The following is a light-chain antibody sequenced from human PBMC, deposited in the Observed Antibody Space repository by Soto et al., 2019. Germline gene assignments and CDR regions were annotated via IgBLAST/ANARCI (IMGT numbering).Light chain of an antibody. Sequence: QPVLTQPPSVSGAPGQWVTISCTGSSSNIGAGYDVHWYQQLPGTSPKLLIYGNSNRPSGVPDRFSGSKSGTSASLAITGLQAEDEADYYCQSFDSSLSGVVFGGGTKLTLL. V-gene: IGLV1-40*01. CDR3: QSFDSSLSGVV. CDR2: GNS. CDR1: SSNIGAGYD. J-gene: IGLJ2*01.